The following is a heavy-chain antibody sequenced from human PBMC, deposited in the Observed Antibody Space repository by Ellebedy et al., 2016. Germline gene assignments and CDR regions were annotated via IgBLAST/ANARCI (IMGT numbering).Heavy chain of an antibody. J-gene: IGHJ4*02. D-gene: IGHD6-19*01. CDR3: ARGLSGWANY. V-gene: IGHV3-74*01. CDR2: MDSDGITT. Sequence: GGSLRLSCAASGLTFNSYWMHWVRQAPGKGLEWVSRMDSDGITTDYADSVKGRFTISRDNAKNTLYLQMNTLRAEDTAVYYCARGLSGWANYWGQGTQVTVSS. CDR1: GLTFNSYW.